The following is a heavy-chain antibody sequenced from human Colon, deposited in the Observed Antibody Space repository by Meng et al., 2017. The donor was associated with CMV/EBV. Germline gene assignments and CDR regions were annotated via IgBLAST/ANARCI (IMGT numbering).Heavy chain of an antibody. Sequence: GESLKISCAASGFSFSTSHMHWVRQAPGKGLEWVAYIWYDETEKSSADSVRGRFTVSRDNSRNTLYLQMSRLRAEDTAIYYCARDPNDYFLRGVSYAMDVWGPGTRVTVSS. V-gene: IGHV3-30*02. CDR2: IWYDETEK. J-gene: IGHJ6*02. CDR1: GFSFSTSH. CDR3: ARDPNDYFLRGVSYAMDV. D-gene: IGHD2/OR15-2a*01.